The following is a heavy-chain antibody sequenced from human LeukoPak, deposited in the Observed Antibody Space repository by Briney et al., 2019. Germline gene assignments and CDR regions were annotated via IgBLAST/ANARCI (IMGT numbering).Heavy chain of an antibody. CDR1: GFTFSSYA. V-gene: IGHV3-23*01. D-gene: IGHD3-22*01. CDR3: AKDQTYYYDSSGYYWSPD. CDR2: ISGSGGST. Sequence: GGSLRLSCAASGFTFSSYAMSWVRQAPGKGLEWVSAISGSGGSTYYADSVKGRFTISRDNSKNTLYLQMNSLRAEDTAVYCCAKDQTYYYDSSGYYWSPDWGQGTLVTVSS. J-gene: IGHJ4*02.